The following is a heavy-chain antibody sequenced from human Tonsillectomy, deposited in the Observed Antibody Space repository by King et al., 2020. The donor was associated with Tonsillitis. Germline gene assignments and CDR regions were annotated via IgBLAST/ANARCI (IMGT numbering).Heavy chain of an antibody. J-gene: IGHJ6*02. V-gene: IGHV1-18*01. CDR3: ARDRGGEVRLAYYYYYGMDV. Sequence: QLVQSGAEVKKPGASVKVSCKASGYTFTSYGISWVRQAPGQGLEWMGWISAYNGNTNYAQKLQGRVTMTTDTSTSTAYMELRSLRSDDTAVYYCARDRGGEVRLAYYYYYGMDVWGQGTTVTVSS. CDR2: ISAYNGNT. D-gene: IGHD1-1*01. CDR1: GYTFTSYG.